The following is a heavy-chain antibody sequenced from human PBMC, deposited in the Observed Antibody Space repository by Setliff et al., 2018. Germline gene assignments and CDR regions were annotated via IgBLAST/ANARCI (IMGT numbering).Heavy chain of an antibody. CDR1: GGSISSYY. D-gene: IGHD5-12*01. Sequence: SETLSLTCTVSGGSISSYYWSWIRQPAGKGLEWIGRIYISGSTNSNTSLKSRVTMSVDTSKNQFSLKLSSVTAADTAVYYCARGGTFRYFDFWGQGAPVTVSS. CDR2: IYISGST. J-gene: IGHJ4*02. CDR3: ARGGTFRYFDF. V-gene: IGHV4-4*07.